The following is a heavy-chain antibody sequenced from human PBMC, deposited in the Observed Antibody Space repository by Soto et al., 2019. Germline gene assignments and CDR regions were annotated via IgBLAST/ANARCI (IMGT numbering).Heavy chain of an antibody. CDR2: ISEDGLTT. CDR3: TRGPRPDSSATGTY. V-gene: IGHV3-74*01. J-gene: IGHJ4*02. D-gene: IGHD3-10*01. Sequence: GGSLRLSCSASGFYFSVYWMHWVRQTPGKGPVWVARISEDGLTTNYADSVQGRFIISRDDAKSTLHLQMNRLRVEDTAVYYCTRGPRPDSSATGTYWGQGTQVTVSS. CDR1: GFYFSVYW.